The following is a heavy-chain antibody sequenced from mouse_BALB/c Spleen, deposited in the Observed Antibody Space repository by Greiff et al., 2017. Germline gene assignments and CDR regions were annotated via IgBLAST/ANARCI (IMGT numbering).Heavy chain of an antibody. V-gene: IGHV3-6*02. D-gene: IGHD2-4*01. J-gene: IGHJ3*01. Sequence: EVQRVESGPGLVKPSQSLSLTCSVTGYSITSGYFWYWIRQFPGNILEWMGYISYDGSNNYNPSLKNRISITRDTSKNQFFLKLNSVTTEDTATYYCARGYYDYDGGFAYWGQGTLVTVSA. CDR3: ARGYYDYDGGFAY. CDR2: ISYDGSN. CDR1: GYSITSGYF.